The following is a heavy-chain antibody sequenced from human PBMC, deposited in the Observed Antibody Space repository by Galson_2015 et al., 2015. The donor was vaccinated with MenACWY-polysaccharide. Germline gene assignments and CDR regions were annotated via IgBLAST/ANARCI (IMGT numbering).Heavy chain of an antibody. CDR2: ISYDGINK. D-gene: IGHD2/OR15-2a*01. Sequence: SLRLSCAASGFTFSSYAIHWVRQAPGKGLEWVAVISYDGINKYYADSVKGRFTISGDNSKYTVYLQMNSLRADDTTVYYCARDYCDRITCSGMDVWGQGTTVTVSS. V-gene: IGHV3-30-3*01. CDR1: GFTFSSYA. J-gene: IGHJ6*02. CDR3: ARDYCDRITCSGMDV.